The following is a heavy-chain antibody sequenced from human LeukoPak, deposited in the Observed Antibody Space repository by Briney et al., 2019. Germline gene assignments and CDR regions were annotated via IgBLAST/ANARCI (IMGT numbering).Heavy chain of an antibody. J-gene: IGHJ4*02. V-gene: IGHV4-59*01. D-gene: IGHD1-26*01. Sequence: SETLSLTCTVSGGSISSYYWSWIRQPPGKGLEWIGYIYYSGSTNYNPSLKSRVTISVDTSKNQFSLKLSSVTAADTAVYYCARSWELLLFDYWGQGTLVTVSS. CDR1: GGSISSYY. CDR2: IYYSGST. CDR3: ARSWELLLFDY.